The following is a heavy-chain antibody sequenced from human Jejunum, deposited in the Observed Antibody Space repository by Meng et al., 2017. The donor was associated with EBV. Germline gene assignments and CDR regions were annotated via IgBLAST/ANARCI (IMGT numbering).Heavy chain of an antibody. Sequence: VRLVVLGGGLFQPGGSLVLSCAASRFTFNSHTMSWARQAPGKGLEWVSAITDSGGSTYYTDSVKGRFTISRDNSKNTLYLQMNSLRAEDSAVYYCAKLTRAWGQGTLVTVSS. CDR2: ITDSGGST. J-gene: IGHJ5*02. CDR1: RFTFNSHT. V-gene: IGHV3-23*04. CDR3: AKLTRA.